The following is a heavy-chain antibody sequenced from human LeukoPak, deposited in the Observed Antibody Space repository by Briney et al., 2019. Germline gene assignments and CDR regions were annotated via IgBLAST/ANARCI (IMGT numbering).Heavy chain of an antibody. CDR2: ISGSGGST. Sequence: GGSLRLSCAASGFTFSSYAMSWVRQAPGKGLEWVSAISGSGGSTYYADSVKGRFTISRDNSKNTLYLQMNSLRAEDAAVSYCAKLPTIRGEAPDYWGQGTLVTVSS. J-gene: IGHJ4*02. D-gene: IGHD7-27*01. CDR1: GFTFSSYA. V-gene: IGHV3-23*01. CDR3: AKLPTIRGEAPDY.